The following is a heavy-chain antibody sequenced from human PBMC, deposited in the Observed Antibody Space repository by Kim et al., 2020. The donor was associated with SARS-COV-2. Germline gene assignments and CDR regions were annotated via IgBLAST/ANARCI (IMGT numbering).Heavy chain of an antibody. V-gene: IGHV7-4-1*02. CDR1: GYTFTSYA. D-gene: IGHD4-17*01. Sequence: ASVKVSCKASGYTFTSYAMNWVRQAPGQGLEWMGWINTNTGNPTYAQGFTGRFVFSLDTSVSTAYLQISSLKAEDTAVYYCARGPYGDLVRYYYYGMDVWGQGTTVTVSS. J-gene: IGHJ6*02. CDR3: ARGPYGDLVRYYYYGMDV. CDR2: INTNTGNP.